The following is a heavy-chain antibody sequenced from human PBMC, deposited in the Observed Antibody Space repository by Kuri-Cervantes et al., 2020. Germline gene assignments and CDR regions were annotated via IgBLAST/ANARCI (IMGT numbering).Heavy chain of an antibody. V-gene: IGHV3-30*02. D-gene: IGHD1-7*01. J-gene: IGHJ4*02. CDR3: ARYQGNWNYMVDY. CDR2: IRYDGSNR. CDR1: RLTFSKYA. Sequence: GESLKISCAASRLTFSKYAMHWVRQAPGKGLEWVAFIRYDGSNRYYADSVKGRFTVSRDSAKNSLFLQMNSLRAEDTAVYYCARYQGNWNYMVDYWGQGTLVTVSS.